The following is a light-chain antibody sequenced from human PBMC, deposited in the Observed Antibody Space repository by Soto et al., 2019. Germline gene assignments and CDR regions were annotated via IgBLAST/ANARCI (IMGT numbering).Light chain of an antibody. V-gene: IGKV1-39*01. J-gene: IGKJ4*01. Sequence: DIQLTQSPSSLSASVGDRVTITCRASQDIRIFLNWHQQKPGKAPKLLISVASNLESGVPSRLSGSGSGTDFTLTISSLQPEDFATYYCQQRSNTPLTFGGGTNVEIK. CDR2: VAS. CDR1: QDIRIF. CDR3: QQRSNTPLT.